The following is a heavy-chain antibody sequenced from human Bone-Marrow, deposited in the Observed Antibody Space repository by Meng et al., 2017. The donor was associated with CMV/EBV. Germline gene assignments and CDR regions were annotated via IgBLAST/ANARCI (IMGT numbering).Heavy chain of an antibody. J-gene: IGHJ4*02. V-gene: IGHV1-8*01. CDR1: GYTFTSYD. CDR3: ATGVADFEY. CDR2: MNPNSGNT. Sequence: VRRVQSGGEVTKPGASVKVSCKASGYTFTSYDINSGRQAAGQGLEWMGWMNPNSGNTDYAKKFQGRVTMTRNISKSTAYMDLSSLRSEDTAVYYCATGVADFEYWGQGTLVTVSS. D-gene: IGHD6-19*01.